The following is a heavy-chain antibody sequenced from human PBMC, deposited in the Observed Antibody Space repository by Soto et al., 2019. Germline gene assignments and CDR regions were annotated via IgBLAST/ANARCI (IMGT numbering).Heavy chain of an antibody. D-gene: IGHD6-13*01. V-gene: IGHV4-34*01. CDR2: INHSGST. CDR3: ARLPSVCSWYLGVPP. Sequence: QVQLQQWGAGLLKPSETLSLTCAVYGGSFSGYYWSWIRQPPGKGLEWIGEINHSGSTNYNTSLKSRVTISEDTSKNHFSLKRSSVTAVYTAVYYCARLPSVCSWYLGVPPWGQGTLVTVSS. J-gene: IGHJ4*02. CDR1: GGSFSGYY.